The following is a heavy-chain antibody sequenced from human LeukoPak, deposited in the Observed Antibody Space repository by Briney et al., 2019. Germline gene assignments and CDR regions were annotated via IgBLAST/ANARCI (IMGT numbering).Heavy chain of an antibody. D-gene: IGHD1-26*01. CDR1: GNSISNYA. J-gene: IGHJ4*02. V-gene: IGHV1-18*01. CDR2: IGVFNGNR. Sequence: ASVKVSCKASGNSISNYAVSWVRQAPGQGLEWIGWIGVFNGNRNYAKSVQGRITLTADTSTNTTYMELRSLTSDDTAVYFCGRDWDWHVQFWGQGTLITVSS. CDR3: GRDWDWHVQF.